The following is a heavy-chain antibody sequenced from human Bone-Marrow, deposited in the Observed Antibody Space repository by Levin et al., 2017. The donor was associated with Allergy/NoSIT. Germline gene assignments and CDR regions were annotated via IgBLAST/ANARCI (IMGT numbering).Heavy chain of an antibody. J-gene: IGHJ4*02. CDR1: GFTFSSYA. CDR2: ISGSGGST. V-gene: IGHV3-23*01. D-gene: IGHD1-7*01. CDR3: AKSAITGTTRGYFDY. Sequence: GESLKISCAASGFTFSSYAMSWVRQAPGKGLEWVSAISGSGGSTYYADSVKGRFTISRDNSRNTLYLQMNSLRAEDTAVYYCAKSAITGTTRGYFDYWGQGTLVTVSS.